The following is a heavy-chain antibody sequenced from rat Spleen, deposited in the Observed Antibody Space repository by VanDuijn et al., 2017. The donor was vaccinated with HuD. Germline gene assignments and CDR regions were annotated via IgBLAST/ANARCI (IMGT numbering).Heavy chain of an antibody. D-gene: IGHD1-4*01. CDR3: ASGIHDF. Sequence: QVQLKESGPGLVQPSQTLSLTCTVAGFSLTSYNVHWVRQPPGKGLEWMGVIWNIGGTRLNPALKSRLSISRDTSRSQVFLKMSSLQIEDTAMYFCASGIHDFWGQGVMVTVSS. V-gene: IGHV2-41*01. CDR1: GFSLTSYN. J-gene: IGHJ2*01. CDR2: IWNIGGT.